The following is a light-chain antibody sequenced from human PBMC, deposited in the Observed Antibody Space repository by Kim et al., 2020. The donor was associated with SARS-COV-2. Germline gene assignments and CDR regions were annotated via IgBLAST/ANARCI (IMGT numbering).Light chain of an antibody. J-gene: IGKJ1*01. CDR3: QQYNTYPWT. Sequence: APVVDRVTITCWARQSVISWVAWYQQKPGQAPKFLIYKASALESGVPSRFSGSGSGTEFTLTISSLQPDDFATYYCQQYNTYPWTFGQGTKVDIK. CDR1: QSVISW. CDR2: KAS. V-gene: IGKV1-5*03.